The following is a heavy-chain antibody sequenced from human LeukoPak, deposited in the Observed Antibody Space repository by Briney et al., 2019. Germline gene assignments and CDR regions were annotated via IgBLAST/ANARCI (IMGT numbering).Heavy chain of an antibody. J-gene: IGHJ4*02. CDR2: INHSGST. CDR1: GGSFSGYY. CDR3: ARGIRSGMYSSGWYRDPRVRYFDY. V-gene: IGHV4-34*01. D-gene: IGHD6-19*01. Sequence: SETLSLTCAVYGGSFSGYYWSWIRQPPGKGLEWIGEINHSGSTNYNPSLKSRVTISVDTSKNQFSLKLSSVTAADTAVYYCARGIRSGMYSSGWYRDPRVRYFDYWGQGTLVTVSS.